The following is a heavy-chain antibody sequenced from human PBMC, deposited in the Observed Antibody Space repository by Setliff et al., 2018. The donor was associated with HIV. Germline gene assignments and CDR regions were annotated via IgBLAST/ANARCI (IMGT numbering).Heavy chain of an antibody. CDR1: GGSISSGSYY. D-gene: IGHD5-18*01. Sequence: SSETLSLTCTVSGGSISSGSYYWSWIRQPAGKGLEWIGHIYTTGSTNYNPSLKSRVTISVDKSKNQVSLKLSSVTAADTAVYYCARGTKGIQLWYTLFFDYWGQGTRVTVSS. CDR3: ARGTKGIQLWYTLFFDY. V-gene: IGHV4-61*09. J-gene: IGHJ4*02. CDR2: IYTTGST.